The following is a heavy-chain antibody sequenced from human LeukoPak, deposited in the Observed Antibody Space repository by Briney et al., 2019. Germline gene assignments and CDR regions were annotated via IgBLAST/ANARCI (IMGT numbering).Heavy chain of an antibody. J-gene: IGHJ3*02. D-gene: IGHD6-13*01. V-gene: IGHV1-18*01. CDR3: ARGGIVAQRDAFDI. Sequence: ASVKVSCKASGYSFTTYGISWVRQAPGQGLEWMGWISANNNNTDNVQKLQGRVTMTRDMSTSTVYMELSSLRSEDTAVYYCARGGIVAQRDAFDIWGQGTMVTVSS. CDR1: GYSFTTYG. CDR2: ISANNNNT.